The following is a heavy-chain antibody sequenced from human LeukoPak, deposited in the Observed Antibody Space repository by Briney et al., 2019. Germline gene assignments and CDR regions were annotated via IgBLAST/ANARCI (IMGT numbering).Heavy chain of an antibody. CDR2: ISYDGSNK. Sequence: GGSLRLSCAASGFTFSSYAMHWVRQAPGKGLEWVAVISYDGSNKYYADSVKGRFTIPRDNSKNTLYLQMNSLRAEDTAVYYCARALYYVDYWGQGTLVTVSS. J-gene: IGHJ4*02. CDR1: GFTFSSYA. V-gene: IGHV3-30-3*01. CDR3: ARALYYVDY.